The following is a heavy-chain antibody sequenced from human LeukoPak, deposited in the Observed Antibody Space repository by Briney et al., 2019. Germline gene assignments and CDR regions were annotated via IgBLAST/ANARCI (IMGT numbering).Heavy chain of an antibody. CDR3: AREVWTSANWFDP. CDR2: IYYSGST. V-gene: IGHV4-39*07. Sequence: SETLSLTCTVSGGSISSSSYYWGWIRQPPGKGLEWIGSIYYSGSTYYNPSLKSRVIVSLDTSKNQFSLKLSSVTAADTAVYYCAREVWTSANWFDPWGQGTLVTVSS. J-gene: IGHJ5*02. D-gene: IGHD3/OR15-3a*01. CDR1: GGSISSSSYY.